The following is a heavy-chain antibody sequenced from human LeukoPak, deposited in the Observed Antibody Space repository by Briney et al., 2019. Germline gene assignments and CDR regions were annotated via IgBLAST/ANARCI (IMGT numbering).Heavy chain of an antibody. Sequence: PGGSLRLSCAASGFTFSTFALHWVRQAPGKGLEWVTFISSDGSNKYYADSVKGRFTISRDNANNSLYLQMNSLRAEDTAVYYCARGRDLGDYWGQGTLVTVSS. D-gene: IGHD3/OR15-3a*01. CDR3: ARGRDLGDY. V-gene: IGHV3-30*04. CDR1: GFTFSTFA. J-gene: IGHJ4*02. CDR2: ISSDGSNK.